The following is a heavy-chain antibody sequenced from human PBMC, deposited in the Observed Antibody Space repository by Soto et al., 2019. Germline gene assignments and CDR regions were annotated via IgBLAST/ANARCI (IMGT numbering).Heavy chain of an antibody. CDR3: AKIRGYDSSGYYRKPYYYYYGMDV. D-gene: IGHD3-22*01. V-gene: IGHV3-23*01. Sequence: GGSLRLSCAASGFTFSIYAMRWVGQAPGKGLEWVSAISGSGGSTYYADSVKGRFTISRDNSKNTLYLQMNSLRAEDTAVYYCAKIRGYDSSGYYRKPYYYYYGMDVWGQGTTVTVSS. CDR1: GFTFSIYA. CDR2: ISGSGGST. J-gene: IGHJ6*02.